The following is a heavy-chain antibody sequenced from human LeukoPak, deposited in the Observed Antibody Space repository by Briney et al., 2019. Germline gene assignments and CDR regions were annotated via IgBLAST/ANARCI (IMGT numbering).Heavy chain of an antibody. J-gene: IGHJ4*02. CDR2: ISGDGRDT. D-gene: IGHD4-11*01. V-gene: IGHV3-23*01. Sequence: GGSLRLSCAASGFTFSSYGMSWVRQAPGRGLQWVSSISGDGRDTFYADSVKGRFTVSRDNSKTTMFLQMNSLRVEGTALYYCARGARLQPMGEFWGQGTLVTVSS. CDR1: GFTFSSYG. CDR3: ARGARLQPMGEF.